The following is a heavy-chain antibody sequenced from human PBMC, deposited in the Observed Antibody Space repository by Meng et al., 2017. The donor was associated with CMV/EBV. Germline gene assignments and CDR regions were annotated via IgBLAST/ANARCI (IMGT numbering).Heavy chain of an antibody. V-gene: IGHV1-69*12. CDR2: IIPIFGTA. Sequence: QVQLVQCGAEVKKPGSSVKCSCKASGGTFSSYAISWVGQAPGQGLEWMGGIIPIFGTANYAQKFQGRVTITADESTSTAYMELSSLRSEDTAVYYCARDSHDYSNYYFDYWGQGTLVTVSS. D-gene: IGHD4-11*01. CDR3: ARDSHDYSNYYFDY. CDR1: GGTFSSYA. J-gene: IGHJ4*02.